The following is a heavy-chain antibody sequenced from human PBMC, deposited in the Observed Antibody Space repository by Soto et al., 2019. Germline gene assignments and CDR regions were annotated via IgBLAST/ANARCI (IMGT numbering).Heavy chain of an antibody. V-gene: IGHV4-39*07. Sequence: PSETLSLTCTVSGDSVSSSNYYWGWIRHPPGRGLEWIGSILHGGNTYYNPSLKSRVTISVDTSKNQFSLKLSSVTAADTAVYYCARASEVVAATGYYFDYWGQGTLVTVSS. CDR2: ILHGGNT. J-gene: IGHJ4*02. CDR3: ARASEVVAATGYYFDY. CDR1: GDSVSSSNYY. D-gene: IGHD2-15*01.